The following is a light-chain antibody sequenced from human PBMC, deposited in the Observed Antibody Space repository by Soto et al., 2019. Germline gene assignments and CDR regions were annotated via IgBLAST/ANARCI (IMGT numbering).Light chain of an antibody. V-gene: IGKV3D-20*01. CDR1: RRVSGGF. J-gene: IGKJ1*01. CDR2: DTS. Sequence: DIVLTQPPATLPLSPGETATLYCGASRRVSGGFLAWYKQKPGLAPRLILYDTSFRATGIPDRFSGSGSGTDFTLTISRLDPEDFAVYYCQQYGSSASFGQGTKVDIK. CDR3: QQYGSSAS.